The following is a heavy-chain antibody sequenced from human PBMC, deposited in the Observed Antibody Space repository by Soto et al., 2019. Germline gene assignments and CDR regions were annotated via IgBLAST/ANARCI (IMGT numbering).Heavy chain of an antibody. CDR2: ISPMFGAA. D-gene: IGHD3-10*01. V-gene: IGHV1-69*19. CDR3: AREVQVHTPAFVY. Sequence: QVQLVQSGAEMKQPGSSVKVSCQSSGGTFNTYAMNWVRQAPGQGPEWMGDISPMFGAANYAPKFQGRVTITADEATGTSYMQLSSLTSEDTALYFCAREVQVHTPAFVYWGQGTLVTASS. J-gene: IGHJ4*02. CDR1: GGTFNTYA.